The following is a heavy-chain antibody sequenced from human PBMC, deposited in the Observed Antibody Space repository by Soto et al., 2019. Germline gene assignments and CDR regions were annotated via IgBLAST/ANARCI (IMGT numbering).Heavy chain of an antibody. J-gene: IGHJ3*02. Sequence: QVKLQESGSGLVKPSETLSLTCAVSGGSISSGAYSWSWIRQPPGKGLEWIGYVHHSGSTYFNPSLKSRVTISVDRSKNQFSLKLSSVTAADTAVYYCARVPPGYCSSTSCYLAFDIWGQGTMVTVSS. CDR1: GGSISSGAYS. CDR2: VHHSGST. CDR3: ARVPPGYCSSTSCYLAFDI. V-gene: IGHV4-30-2*01. D-gene: IGHD2-2*01.